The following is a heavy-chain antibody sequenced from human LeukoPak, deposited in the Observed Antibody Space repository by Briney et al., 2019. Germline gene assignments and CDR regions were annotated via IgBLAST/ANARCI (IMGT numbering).Heavy chain of an antibody. V-gene: IGHV4-34*01. Sequence: SETLSLTCAVYGGSFSGYYWSWIRQPPGKGLEWIGEINHSGSTNYNPSLKSRVSISADTSQNQFSLKLSSVTAADTAVYYCASRKLGNDYWGQGTLVTVSS. D-gene: IGHD7-27*01. CDR3: ASRKLGNDY. CDR1: GGSFSGYY. CDR2: INHSGST. J-gene: IGHJ4*02.